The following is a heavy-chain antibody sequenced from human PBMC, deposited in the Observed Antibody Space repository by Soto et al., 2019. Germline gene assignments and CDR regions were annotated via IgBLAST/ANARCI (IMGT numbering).Heavy chain of an antibody. CDR1: GGTFGSYA. CDR2: IIPILNSP. V-gene: IGHV1-69*01. CDR3: AREAPYCTSATCPKFYDMDV. Sequence: QVQLVQSGAEVKKPGSSVKVSCKASGGTFGSYAITWVRRAPGQGLEWVGGIIPILNSPAYAQKFQARVVITPDEITNTAYMELNSLRFDDTAVYYCAREAPYCTSATCPKFYDMDVWGQGTTVTVAS. J-gene: IGHJ6*02. D-gene: IGHD2-2*01.